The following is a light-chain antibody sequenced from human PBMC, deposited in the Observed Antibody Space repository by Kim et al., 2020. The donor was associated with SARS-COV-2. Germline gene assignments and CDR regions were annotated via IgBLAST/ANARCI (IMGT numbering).Light chain of an antibody. CDR1: ELGDKY. J-gene: IGLJ2*01. Sequence: SYELTQPPSLSVSPGQTASIACSGDELGDKYASWYLQKPGQSPVLVIYDDTKRPSGIPERFSGSNSGNTATLTISGTQAMDEADYYCQAWDRNTVVFGGGTQLTVL. V-gene: IGLV3-1*01. CDR3: QAWDRNTVV. CDR2: DDT.